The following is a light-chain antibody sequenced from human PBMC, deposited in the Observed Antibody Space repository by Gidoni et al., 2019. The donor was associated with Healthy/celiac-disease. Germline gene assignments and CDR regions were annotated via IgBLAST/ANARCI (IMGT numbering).Light chain of an antibody. CDR1: KLGDKY. Sequence: SSELTQPPSVSVSPGQTASIPCSGDKLGDKYACWYQQKPCQSPVLVIYQDSKRPSGIPERFSGSNSGNTATLTISGTQAMDEADYYCQAWDSSTDVVFGGGTKLTVL. V-gene: IGLV3-1*01. J-gene: IGLJ2*01. CDR3: QAWDSSTDVV. CDR2: QDS.